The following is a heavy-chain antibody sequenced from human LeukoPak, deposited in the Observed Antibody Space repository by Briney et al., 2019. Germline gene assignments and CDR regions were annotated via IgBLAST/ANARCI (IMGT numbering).Heavy chain of an antibody. V-gene: IGHV4-4*07. CDR2: IYTSGST. J-gene: IGHJ3*02. CDR3: ARDPDAVAGTSAFDI. CDR1: GGSISSYY. Sequence: SETLSLTCTVSGGSISSYYWSWIRQPAGKGLEWIGRIYTSGSTNYNPSLKSRVTMSVDTSKNQFSLKLSSVTAADTAVYYCARDPDAVAGTSAFDIWGQGTMVTVSS. D-gene: IGHD6-19*01.